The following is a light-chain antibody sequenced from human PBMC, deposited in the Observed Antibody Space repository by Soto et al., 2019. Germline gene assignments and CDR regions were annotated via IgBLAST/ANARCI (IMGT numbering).Light chain of an antibody. J-gene: IGKJ5*01. CDR2: DTS. Sequence: EIVLTQSPGTLSLSPGERATLSCRSSQSLTNSFIAWYQQKPGQAPRLLIYDTSSRATGIPDRFSGSGSGTDFTLTISRLEPEDFAVFFCRQYGTSEIILGQGTRLEIK. CDR3: RQYGTSEII. V-gene: IGKV3-20*01. CDR1: QSLTNSF.